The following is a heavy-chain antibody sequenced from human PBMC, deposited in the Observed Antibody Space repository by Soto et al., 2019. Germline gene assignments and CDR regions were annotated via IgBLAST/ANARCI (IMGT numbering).Heavy chain of an antibody. Sequence: EVQLLESGGGLVQPGGSLRLSCAASGSTFGSYAMSWVRQAPGKGLEWVSTISSSGGGTYYADSVKGRFTISSDNSKNTMYLQMKSLRAEATAVYYCAKAHYCGHGWGQGTLVTVSS. CDR3: AKAHYCGHG. J-gene: IGHJ4*02. CDR1: GSTFGSYA. V-gene: IGHV3-23*01. CDR2: ISSSGGGT. D-gene: IGHD2-21*01.